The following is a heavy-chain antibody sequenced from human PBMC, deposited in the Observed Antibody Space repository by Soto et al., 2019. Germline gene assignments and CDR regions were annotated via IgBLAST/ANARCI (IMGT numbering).Heavy chain of an antibody. J-gene: IGHJ4*02. Sequence: PGGSLRLSCAASGFTFSSYAMSWVRQAPGKGLEWVSAISGSGGSTYYADSVKGRFTISRDNSKNTLYLQMNSLRAEDTAVYYCAKEEETKMTMIVVVEVFDYWGQGTLVTVSS. CDR2: ISGSGGST. CDR3: AKEEETKMTMIVVVEVFDY. D-gene: IGHD3-22*01. CDR1: GFTFSSYA. V-gene: IGHV3-23*01.